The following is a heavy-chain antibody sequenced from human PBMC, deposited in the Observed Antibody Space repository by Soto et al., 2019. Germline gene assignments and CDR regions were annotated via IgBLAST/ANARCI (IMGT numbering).Heavy chain of an antibody. CDR3: ARDRRREVVVAATSNGDY. CDR1: GFTFSSYW. CDR2: IKQDGSEK. D-gene: IGHD2-15*01. V-gene: IGHV3-7*05. Sequence: EVQLVESGGGLVQPGGSLRLSCAASGFTFSSYWMSWVRQAPGKGLEWVANIKQDGSEKCYVDSVKGRFTISRDNAKNSLYLQMNSLRAEDTAVYYCARDRRREVVVAATSNGDYWGQGTLVTVSS. J-gene: IGHJ4*02.